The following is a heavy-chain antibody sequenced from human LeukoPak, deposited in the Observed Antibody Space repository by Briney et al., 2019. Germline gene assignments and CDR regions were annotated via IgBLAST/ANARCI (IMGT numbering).Heavy chain of an antibody. CDR2: TSGSGGST. D-gene: IGHD4-17*01. V-gene: IGHV3-23*01. Sequence: PGGSLRLSCVVSGFTFSNYAMNWVRQAPGKGLEWVSGTSGSGGSTYYADSVKGRFTISRDSSKNTLYLQMNSLRAEDTAVYYCAKALYGDYGRFDYWGQGTLVTVSS. CDR3: AKALYGDYGRFDY. CDR1: GFTFSNYA. J-gene: IGHJ4*02.